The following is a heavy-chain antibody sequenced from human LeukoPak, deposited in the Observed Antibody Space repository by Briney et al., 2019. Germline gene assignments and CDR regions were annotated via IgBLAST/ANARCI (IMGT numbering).Heavy chain of an antibody. D-gene: IGHD5-24*01. CDR3: TRVGYIDEGIDY. CDR1: GFTFSSYS. V-gene: IGHV3-7*04. Sequence: PGGSLRLSCAASGFTFSSYSMNWVRQAPGKGLEWVANIKQDGSKKSYVDSVKGRFTISRDNAKNSLYLQMNGLRAEDTAIYYCTRVGYIDEGIDYWGQGTLVTVSS. J-gene: IGHJ4*02. CDR2: IKQDGSKK.